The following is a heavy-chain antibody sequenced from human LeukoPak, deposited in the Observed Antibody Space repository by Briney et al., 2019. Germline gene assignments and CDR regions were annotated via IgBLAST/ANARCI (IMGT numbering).Heavy chain of an antibody. V-gene: IGHV4-34*01. CDR3: ARGCPPPYYYGSSGYYLWCMDFDY. D-gene: IGHD3-22*01. J-gene: IGHJ4*02. CDR2: INHSGST. CDR1: GGSFSGYY. Sequence: PSETLSLTCAVYGGSFSGYYWSWIRQPPGKGLEWIGEINHSGSTNYNPSLKSRVTISVDTSKNQFSLKLSSVTAADTAVYYCARGCPPPYYYGSSGYYLWCMDFDYWGQGTLVTVSS.